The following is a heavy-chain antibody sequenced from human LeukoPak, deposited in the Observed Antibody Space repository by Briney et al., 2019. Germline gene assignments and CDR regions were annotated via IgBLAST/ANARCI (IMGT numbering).Heavy chain of an antibody. V-gene: IGHV1-8*01. J-gene: IGHJ5*02. CDR3: AREESGVMFWFDP. Sequence: ASVKVSCKASGYTFTNYDINWVRQAPGQGLEWMGWMNPNSGNTGYAQRFQGRVTMTRDTSISTAYMELSSLTSEDTAVYYCAREESGVMFWFDPWGQGTLVTVSS. CDR2: MNPNSGNT. D-gene: IGHD3-16*01. CDR1: GYTFTNYD.